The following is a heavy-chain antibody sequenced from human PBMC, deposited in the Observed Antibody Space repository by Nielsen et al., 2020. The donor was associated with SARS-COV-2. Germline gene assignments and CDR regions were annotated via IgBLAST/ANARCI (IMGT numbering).Heavy chain of an antibody. CDR1: GYSFTSYW. V-gene: IGHV5-10-1*01. D-gene: IGHD4-17*01. CDR2: IYPSDSYT. CDR3: ARSEAVTEHGY. Sequence: GESLKISCKGSGYSFTSYWIGWVRQMPGKGLEWMGIIYPSDSYTNYSPSFQGHVTISADKSISTAYLQWSSLKASDTAMYYCARSEAVTEHGYWGQGTLVTVSS. J-gene: IGHJ4*02.